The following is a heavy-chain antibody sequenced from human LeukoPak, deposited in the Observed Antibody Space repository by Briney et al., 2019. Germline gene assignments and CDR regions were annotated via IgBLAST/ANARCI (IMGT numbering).Heavy chain of an antibody. J-gene: IGHJ4*02. CDR3: ARGGYYLI. V-gene: IGHV4-59*01. D-gene: IGHD3-22*01. CDR2: IYYSGST. CDR1: GGSISSYY. Sequence: SETLSLTCTVSGGSISSYYWSWIRQPPGKGPEWIGYIYYSGSTNYSPSHKSRVTISVDTSKNQFSLKLSSVTAADTAVYYCARGGYYLIWGQGTLVTVSS.